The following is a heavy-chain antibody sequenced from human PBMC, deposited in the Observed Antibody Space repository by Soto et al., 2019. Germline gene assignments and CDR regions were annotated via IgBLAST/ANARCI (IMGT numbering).Heavy chain of an antibody. V-gene: IGHV1-69*01. Sequence: QVQLVQSGAEVKKPGSSVKVSCKASGGTFSSYSINWVRQAPGQGLEWMGEIIPIFGTANYAQKLQGRVTITGDESTRKAYMGLSSLRSEGTAVYYCARDGGRHAGGIDYWGQGTLVTVSS. D-gene: IGHD1-26*01. CDR3: ARDGGRHAGGIDY. CDR2: IIPIFGTA. J-gene: IGHJ4*02. CDR1: GGTFSSYS.